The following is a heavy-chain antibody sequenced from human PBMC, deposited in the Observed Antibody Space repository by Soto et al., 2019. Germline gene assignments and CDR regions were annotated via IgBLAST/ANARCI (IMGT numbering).Heavy chain of an antibody. CDR2: IYWNDDK. CDR3: ANNKLVVVPAANHNFDD. Sequence: QITLKESGPTLVKPTQTLTLTCTFSGFSLNTSGMGVGWIRQPPGKALEGLALIYWNDDKRYRPSLNSRLTIAKDTSKRQVVLTVTNVEPVDTATYYSANNKLVVVPAANHNFDDWGQGILVTVSS. CDR1: GFSLNTSGMG. D-gene: IGHD2-2*01. J-gene: IGHJ4*01. V-gene: IGHV2-5*01.